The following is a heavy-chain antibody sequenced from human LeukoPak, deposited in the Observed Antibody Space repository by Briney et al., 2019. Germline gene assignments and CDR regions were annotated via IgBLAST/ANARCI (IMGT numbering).Heavy chain of an antibody. V-gene: IGHV5-51*01. Sequence: NRGESLRISCKGSGYSFTSYWIGWVRQMPGKGLEWMGVFYPGDSDTRYSPSFQGQVTISADKSITTAYLQWSSLKASDTAMYYCARRPRYCSGGSCYLDYWGQGTLVTVSS. CDR3: ARRPRYCSGGSCYLDY. D-gene: IGHD2-15*01. CDR2: FYPGDSDT. CDR1: GYSFTSYW. J-gene: IGHJ4*02.